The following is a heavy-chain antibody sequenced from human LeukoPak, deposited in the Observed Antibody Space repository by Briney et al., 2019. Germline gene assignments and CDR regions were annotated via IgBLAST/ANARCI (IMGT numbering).Heavy chain of an antibody. CDR3: ANQNGDSANYFGS. CDR2: ISGSGVYT. J-gene: IGHJ4*02. D-gene: IGHD2-15*01. Sequence: PGGSLRLSCAASGFTFSTYAMNWVRQAPGKGLEWVAAISGSGVYTFYADSVKGRFTISRDNSRNTLYLQMNSLRAEDTAVYCCANQNGDSANYFGSWGQGTLVTVSS. V-gene: IGHV3-23*01. CDR1: GFTFSTYA.